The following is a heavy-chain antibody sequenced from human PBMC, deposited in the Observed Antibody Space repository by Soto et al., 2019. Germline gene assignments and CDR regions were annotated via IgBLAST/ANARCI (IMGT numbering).Heavy chain of an antibody. D-gene: IGHD5-12*01. J-gene: IGHJ4*02. V-gene: IGHV1-3*01. Sequence: KFQGRVTITRDTSASTAYMELSSLRSEDTAVYYCARAVAAPPALDYWGQGTLVTVSS. CDR3: ARAVAAPPALDY.